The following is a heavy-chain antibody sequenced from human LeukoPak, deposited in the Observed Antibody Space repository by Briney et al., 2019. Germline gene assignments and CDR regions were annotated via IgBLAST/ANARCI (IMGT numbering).Heavy chain of an antibody. D-gene: IGHD3-3*01. J-gene: IGHJ4*02. CDR1: GFSFSSYN. Sequence: GGSLRLSCAASGFSFSSYNMNWVRQAPGKGLEWVANIKLDGSEKNYVDSVKGRFTISRDNTKNSLYLQMNSLRAEDTAVFYCARDQYDTWSRRGNFDSWGQGTLVIVSS. V-gene: IGHV3-7*03. CDR3: ARDQYDTWSRRGNFDS. CDR2: IKLDGSEK.